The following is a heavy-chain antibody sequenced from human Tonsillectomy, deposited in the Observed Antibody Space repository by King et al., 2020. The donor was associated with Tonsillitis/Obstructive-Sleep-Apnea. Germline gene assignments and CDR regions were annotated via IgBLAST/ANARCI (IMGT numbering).Heavy chain of an antibody. D-gene: IGHD5-24*01. CDR3: ARRDGYNFRDY. CDR2: IYHSGST. CDR1: GGSISSSNW. J-gene: IGHJ4*02. Sequence: QLQESGPGLVKPSGTLSLTCAVSGGSISSSNWWSWVRQPPGTGLEWIGEIYHSGSTNYNPSLESRVTISVDKSKNQFFLKLSSVTAADTAVYYCARRDGYNFRDYWGQGTLVTVSS. V-gene: IGHV4-4*02.